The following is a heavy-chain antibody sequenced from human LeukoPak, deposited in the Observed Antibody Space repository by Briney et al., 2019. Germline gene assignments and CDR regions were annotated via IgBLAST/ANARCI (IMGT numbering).Heavy chain of an antibody. J-gene: IGHJ5*02. Sequence: ASVKVSCKASGYTFTSYGISWVRQAPGQGLEWMGWISAYNGNTNYAQKLQGRVTMTTDTSTSTAYMELRSLRSDDTAVYYCARDFDPHGVATIFAFDPWGQGTLVTVSS. CDR3: ARDFDPHGVATIFAFDP. D-gene: IGHD5-12*01. CDR2: ISAYNGNT. V-gene: IGHV1-18*01. CDR1: GYTFTSYG.